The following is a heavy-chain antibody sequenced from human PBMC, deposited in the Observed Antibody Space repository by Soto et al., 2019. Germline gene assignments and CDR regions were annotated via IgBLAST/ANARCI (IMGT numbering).Heavy chain of an antibody. Sequence: PGGSLRLSCTASGITVSNNYMGWVRQAPGKGLEWVSALYSDATGVYADSVKGRFTIFRDNSRNTLYLQMNNVRVEDTAVYCCARAPSRWGSGVDYWGQGTLVTVSS. V-gene: IGHV3-53*01. CDR3: ARAPSRWGSGVDY. D-gene: IGHD7-27*01. CDR2: LYSDATG. J-gene: IGHJ4*02. CDR1: GITVSNNY.